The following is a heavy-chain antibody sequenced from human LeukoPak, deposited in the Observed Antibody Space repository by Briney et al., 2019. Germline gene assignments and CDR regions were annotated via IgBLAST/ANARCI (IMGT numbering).Heavy chain of an antibody. J-gene: IGHJ4*02. Sequence: PGGSLRLSCAASGFTFDDYGMSWVRQAPGKGLEWVSCITTSGTYIYYADSVKGRFTISRDNAKNSLYLQMNSLRAEDTAVYYCARDGPEGSGSYLNYWGQGTLVTVSS. CDR3: ARDGPEGSGSYLNY. CDR1: GFTFDDYG. D-gene: IGHD1-26*01. V-gene: IGHV3-21*01. CDR2: ITTSGTYI.